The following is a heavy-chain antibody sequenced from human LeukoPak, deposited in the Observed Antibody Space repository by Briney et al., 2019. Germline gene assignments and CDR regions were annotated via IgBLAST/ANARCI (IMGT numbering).Heavy chain of an antibody. CDR2: IIPILGIA. J-gene: IGHJ4*02. V-gene: IGHV1-69*02. Sequence: SVKVSCKASGGTFSSYTISWVRQAPGQGLEWMGRIIPILGIANYAQKFQGRVTITADESTSTAYMELSSLRSEDTAVYYCARSRWTIFGVVIKSLYYFDYWGQGTLVTVSS. CDR3: ARSRWTIFGVVIKSLYYFDY. D-gene: IGHD3-3*01. CDR1: GGTFSSYT.